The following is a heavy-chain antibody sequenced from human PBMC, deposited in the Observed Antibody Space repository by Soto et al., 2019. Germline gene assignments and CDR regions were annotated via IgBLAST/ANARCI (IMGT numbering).Heavy chain of an antibody. CDR3: LHSLTLFGVLVNDY. V-gene: IGHV2-5*02. Sequence: SGPTLVNPTQTLTLTCTFSGFSLSSSGVGVGWIRQPPGKALECLAFVYWDGAKTYSPSLKSRLSITTDASKNQVVLTVTDMDPLDTATYYCLHSLTLFGVLVNDYRAQRTLVTGSS. D-gene: IGHD3-3*01. J-gene: IGHJ4*01. CDR2: VYWDGAK. CDR1: GFSLSSSGVG.